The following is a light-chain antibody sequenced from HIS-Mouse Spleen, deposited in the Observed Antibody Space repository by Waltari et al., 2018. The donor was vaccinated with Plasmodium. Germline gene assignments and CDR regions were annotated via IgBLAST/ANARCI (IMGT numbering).Light chain of an antibody. V-gene: IGKV4-1*01. J-gene: IGKJ1*01. CDR1: QRVLYSSNNKNY. CDR2: WAS. CDR3: QQYYSTLTWT. Sequence: DIVMTQSPDSLAVSLGERAPIHRKSSQRVLYSSNNKNYLAWYQQKPGQPPKLLIYWASTRESGVPDRFSGSGSGTDFTLTISSLQAEDVAVYYCQQYYSTLTWTFGQGTKVEIK.